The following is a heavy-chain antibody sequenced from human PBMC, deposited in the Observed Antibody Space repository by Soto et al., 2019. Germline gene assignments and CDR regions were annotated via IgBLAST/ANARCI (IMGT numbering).Heavy chain of an antibody. Sequence: SDTLSLTCTVSGGSNSSAYWTWIQQTPGERLEWIGYIYYNGNTNYNSSLKSRVTISIDTPKNQFSLKLNSVTAADTAVYFCARLAYTSGFTFDYWGRGTLVTVSS. CDR2: IYYNGNT. J-gene: IGHJ4*02. D-gene: IGHD5-18*01. V-gene: IGHV4-59*01. CDR3: ARLAYTSGFTFDY. CDR1: GGSNSSAY.